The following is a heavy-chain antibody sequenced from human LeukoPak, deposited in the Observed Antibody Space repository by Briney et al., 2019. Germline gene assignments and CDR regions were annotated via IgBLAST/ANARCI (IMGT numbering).Heavy chain of an antibody. J-gene: IGHJ4*02. CDR1: GYTFTNFD. CDR2: MNPNTGNA. D-gene: IGHD4-11*01. Sequence: ASMKVSCKASGYTFTNFDINWVRQATGQGLEWMGWMNPNTGNAGYAQKFQDRVTITWDASISTAYMDLSGLRSEDTAVYYCARVGYSNSYDYWGQGTLATVAS. CDR3: ARVGYSNSYDY. V-gene: IGHV1-8*03.